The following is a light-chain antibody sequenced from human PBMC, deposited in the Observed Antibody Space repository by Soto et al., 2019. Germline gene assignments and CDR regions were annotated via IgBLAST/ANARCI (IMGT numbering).Light chain of an antibody. V-gene: IGKV3D-20*02. CDR3: QQRSNWPVT. Sequence: DIVLTQSPGTLSLSPGERATLYCRASQSVSSNHLAWYQQKPGQAPRLLIYGGSSRATGIPVRFSGSGSETDFTLTITRLEPEDFAVYYCQQRSNWPVTFGGGTKVDIK. J-gene: IGKJ4*01. CDR1: QSVSSNH. CDR2: GGS.